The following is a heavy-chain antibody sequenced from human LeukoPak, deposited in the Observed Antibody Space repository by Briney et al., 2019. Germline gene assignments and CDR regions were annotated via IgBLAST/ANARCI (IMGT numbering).Heavy chain of an antibody. J-gene: IGHJ4*02. CDR3: ARDRNTDFWSGYYTNYFDY. CDR2: IRYDGSNK. V-gene: IGHV3-30*02. Sequence: GGSLRLSCAASGFTFSSYGMHWVRQAPGKGLEWVAFIRYDGSNKYYADSVKGRFTISRDNSKNTLYLQMNSLRAEDTAVYYCARDRNTDFWSGYYTNYFDYWGQGTLVTVSS. D-gene: IGHD3-3*01. CDR1: GFTFSSYG.